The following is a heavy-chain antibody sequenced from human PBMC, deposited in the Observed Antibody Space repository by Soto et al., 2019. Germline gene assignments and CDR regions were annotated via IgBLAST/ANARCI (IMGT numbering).Heavy chain of an antibody. Sequence: GGSLRLSCAASGFTFDDYAMHWVRQAPGKGLEWVSGISWNSGSIGYADSVKGRFTISRDNAKNSLYLQMNSLRAEDTALYYCANLYDFWSGSTARDAFDIWGQGTMVT. V-gene: IGHV3-9*01. D-gene: IGHD3-3*01. J-gene: IGHJ3*02. CDR2: ISWNSGSI. CDR3: ANLYDFWSGSTARDAFDI. CDR1: GFTFDDYA.